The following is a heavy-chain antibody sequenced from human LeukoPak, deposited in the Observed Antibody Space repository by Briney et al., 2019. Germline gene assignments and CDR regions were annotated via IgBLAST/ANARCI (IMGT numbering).Heavy chain of an antibody. J-gene: IGHJ4*02. CDR2: DGSST. CDR1: GFTFSGHW. Sequence: GGSLRLSCAVSGFTFSGHWMFWVRQAPGKGLEWVSSDGSSTGYTDSVKGRFTVSRDNAKNTLYLQTNSLRAEDTAVHYCARARWYSCDYWGQGTLVTVSS. CDR3: ARARWYSCDY. V-gene: IGHV3-74*01. D-gene: IGHD5-24*01.